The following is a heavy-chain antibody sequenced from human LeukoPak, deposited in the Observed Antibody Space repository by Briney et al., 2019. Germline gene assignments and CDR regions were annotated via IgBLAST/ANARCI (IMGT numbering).Heavy chain of an antibody. CDR2: ISYDGNNK. CDR3: ARDLSMYYYYGMDV. J-gene: IGHJ6*02. Sequence: SLRLSCAASGFTFSTYVRLRSSQAPCKGLASVAAISYDGNNKYYAGSVRGRFTTSRDNSKNTLSLQMDSLRAEDTAVYYCARDLSMYYYYGMDVWGQGTTVTVSS. V-gene: IGHV3-30-3*01. CDR1: GFTFSTYV.